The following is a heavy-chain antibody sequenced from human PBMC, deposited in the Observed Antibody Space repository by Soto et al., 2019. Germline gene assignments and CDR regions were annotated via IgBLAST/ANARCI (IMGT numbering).Heavy chain of an antibody. CDR1: GFTFSNYA. Sequence: ESVGGVVQPGRSLRLSCAASGFTFSNYAMHWVRRAPGKGLECVALISYDGINKYYADSVKGRFTVSRDNSKSTLYLQMNSLRAEDTAVYYCVKDGVSGWSDYFFDYWGQGTLVTVSS. J-gene: IGHJ4*02. CDR2: ISYDGINK. CDR3: VKDGVSGWSDYFFDY. D-gene: IGHD6-19*01. V-gene: IGHV3-30*18.